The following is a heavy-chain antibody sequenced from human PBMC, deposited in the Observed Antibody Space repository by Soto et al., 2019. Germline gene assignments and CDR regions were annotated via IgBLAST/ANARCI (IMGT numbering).Heavy chain of an antibody. D-gene: IGHD1-26*01. Sequence: SVKVSCKASGGTFSSYAISWVRQAPGQGLEWMGGIIPIFGTANYAQKFQGRVTITADESTSTAYMELRSLRSDDTAVYYCARDRRSPLYYYYGMDVWGQGTTVTVSS. V-gene: IGHV1-69*13. J-gene: IGHJ6*02. CDR2: IIPIFGTA. CDR1: GGTFSSYA. CDR3: ARDRRSPLYYYYGMDV.